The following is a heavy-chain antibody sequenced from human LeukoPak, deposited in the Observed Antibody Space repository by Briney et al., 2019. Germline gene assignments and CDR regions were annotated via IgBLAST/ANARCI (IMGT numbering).Heavy chain of an antibody. D-gene: IGHD5-24*01. CDR3: ARVARDGYNYVYYYYYMDV. J-gene: IGHJ6*03. Sequence: GGSLRLSCAASGFSFSTYEFHWVRHAPGKGLEWVSYISASGQTIYYADSVRGRFTISRDNAKNSLYLQMNSLRAEDTAVYYCARVARDGYNYVYYYYYMDVWGKGTTVTISS. CDR2: ISASGQTI. CDR1: GFSFSTYE. V-gene: IGHV3-48*03.